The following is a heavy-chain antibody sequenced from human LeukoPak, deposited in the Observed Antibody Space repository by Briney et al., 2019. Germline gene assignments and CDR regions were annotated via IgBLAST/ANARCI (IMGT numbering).Heavy chain of an antibody. Sequence: GGSLRLSCVASGFSFSSYWMTWVRQAPGKGLEGVADIKQDGSEKYYSDSVRGRFTVSRDNAKNSLYLQMDSLRVEDTAVYYCAETFLVRTLGGQGTLVTVSS. CDR3: AETFLVRTL. CDR1: GFSFSSYW. J-gene: IGHJ4*02. CDR2: IKQDGSEK. V-gene: IGHV3-7*01. D-gene: IGHD3-10*01.